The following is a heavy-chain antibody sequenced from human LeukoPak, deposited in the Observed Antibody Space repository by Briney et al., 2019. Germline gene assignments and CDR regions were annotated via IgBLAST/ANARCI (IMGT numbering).Heavy chain of an antibody. CDR3: ARTEETVTGTFDY. CDR1: GYTLTELS. D-gene: IGHD6-19*01. V-gene: IGHV7-4-1*02. Sequence: ASVKVSCKVSGYTLTELSMHWVRQAPGKGLEWMGWINTNTGSPTYAQGFTGRFVFSLDTSVSTAYLQISSLKTEDTAVYYCARTEETVTGTFDYWGQGTLVTVSS. CDR2: INTNTGSP. J-gene: IGHJ4*02.